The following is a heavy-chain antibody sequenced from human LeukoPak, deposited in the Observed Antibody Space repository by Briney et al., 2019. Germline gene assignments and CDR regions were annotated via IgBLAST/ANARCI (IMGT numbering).Heavy chain of an antibody. D-gene: IGHD2-15*01. J-gene: IGHJ4*02. CDR2: INPSGGST. Sequence: GASVKVSCKASGYTFTSYYTHWVRQAPGQGLEWMGIINPSGGSTSYAQKFQGRVTMTRDTSTSTVYMELSSLRSEDTAVYYCARVNSGYCSGGSCYSDYWGQGTLVTVPS. CDR3: ARVNSGYCSGGSCYSDY. V-gene: IGHV1-46*01. CDR1: GYTFTSYY.